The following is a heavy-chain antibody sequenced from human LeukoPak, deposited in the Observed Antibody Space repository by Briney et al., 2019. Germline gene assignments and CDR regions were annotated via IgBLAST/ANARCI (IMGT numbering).Heavy chain of an antibody. CDR2: ISSSSSYI. D-gene: IGHD1-26*01. V-gene: IGHV3-21*01. CDR1: GFTFSSYS. Sequence: PGGSLRLTCAASGFTFSSYSMNWVRQAPGKGLEWVSSISSSSSYIYYADSVKGRFTISRDNAKNSLYLQMNSLRAEDTAVYYCARDQPAQGGGPNRYSGSYDAFDIWGQGTMVTVSS. J-gene: IGHJ3*02. CDR3: ARDQPAQGGGPNRYSGSYDAFDI.